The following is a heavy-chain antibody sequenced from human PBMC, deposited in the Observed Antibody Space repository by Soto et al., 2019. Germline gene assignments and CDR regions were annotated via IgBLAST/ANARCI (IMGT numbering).Heavy chain of an antibody. CDR2: INPNSGGT. CDR1: GYTFTGYY. Sequence: GASVKVSCKASGYTFTGYYMHWVRQAPGQGLEWMGWINPNSGGTNYAQKLQGWVTMTRDTSISTAYMELSRLRSDDTAVYYCARGGLHCSGGSCYDYYYMDVWGKGTTVTVSS. V-gene: IGHV1-2*04. J-gene: IGHJ6*03. CDR3: ARGGLHCSGGSCYDYYYMDV. D-gene: IGHD2-15*01.